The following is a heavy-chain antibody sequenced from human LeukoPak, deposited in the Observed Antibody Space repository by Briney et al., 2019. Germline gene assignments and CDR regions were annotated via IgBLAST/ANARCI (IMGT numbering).Heavy chain of an antibody. D-gene: IGHD6-19*01. Sequence: SETLALTCSVSGGSISSSSYYWGWIRQPPGKGLEWIGAISYSGTTYYNPSLESRVTISVDTSKNQFSLNLSSVTAADTAVYYCATRHSSGREDYCGQGSLVTVSS. CDR3: ATRHSSGREDY. CDR2: ISYSGTT. CDR1: GGSISSSSYY. J-gene: IGHJ4*02. V-gene: IGHV4-39*01.